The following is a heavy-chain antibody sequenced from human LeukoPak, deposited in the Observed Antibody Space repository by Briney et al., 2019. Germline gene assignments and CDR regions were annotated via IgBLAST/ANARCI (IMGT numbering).Heavy chain of an antibody. CDR2: INHSGST. J-gene: IGHJ6*03. V-gene: IGHV4-34*01. D-gene: IGHD6-6*01. CDR1: GGSFSGYY. CDR3: ARVLKQLVPTRRYYYYYMDV. Sequence: SETLSLTCAVYGGSFSGYYWSWIRQPPGKGLEWIGEINHSGSTNYNPSLKSRVTISVDTSKNQFSLKLSSVAAADTAVYYCARVLKQLVPTRRYYYYYMDVWGKGTTVTVSS.